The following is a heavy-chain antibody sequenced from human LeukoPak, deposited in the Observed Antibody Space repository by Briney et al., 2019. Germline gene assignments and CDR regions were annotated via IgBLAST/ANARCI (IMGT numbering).Heavy chain of an antibody. CDR2: INPNSGGT. V-gene: IGHV1-2*02. J-gene: IGHJ4*02. CDR1: GYTFTGYY. CDR3: ARDGGYSSSWSDFDY. D-gene: IGHD6-13*01. Sequence: GASVKVSCKASGYTFTGYYMHWVRQAPGQGLEWMGWINPNSGGTNYAQKFQGRVTITRDTSISTAYMELSRLRSDDTAVYYCARDGGYSSSWSDFDYWGQGTLVTVSS.